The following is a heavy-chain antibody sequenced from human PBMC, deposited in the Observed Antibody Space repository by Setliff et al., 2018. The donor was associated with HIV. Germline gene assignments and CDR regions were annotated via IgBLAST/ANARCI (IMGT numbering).Heavy chain of an antibody. D-gene: IGHD5-12*01. J-gene: IGHJ4*02. CDR2: INHSGST. Sequence: PSETLSLTCTVSGDSISGYYWSWIRQSPGKGLEWIGEINHSGSTKYNPSLKSRVTISVDTSKNQFSLKLSSVTAADTAVYYCALDPGYRRDYWGQGTLVTVSS. V-gene: IGHV4-34*01. CDR3: ALDPGYRRDY. CDR1: GDSISGYY.